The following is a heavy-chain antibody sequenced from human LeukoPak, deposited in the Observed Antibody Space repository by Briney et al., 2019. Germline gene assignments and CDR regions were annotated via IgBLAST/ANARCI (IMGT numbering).Heavy chain of an antibody. CDR1: GFSFSGYA. CDR3: ARGSPPDY. J-gene: IGHJ4*02. CDR2: ISYDGSNK. V-gene: IGHV3-30-3*01. Sequence: GGSLRLSCAASGFSFSGYAMYWVRQAPGKGLEWVAVISYDGSNKYYADSVKGRFTISRDNSKNTLYLQMNSLRAEDTAVYYCARGSPPDYWGQGTLVTVFS.